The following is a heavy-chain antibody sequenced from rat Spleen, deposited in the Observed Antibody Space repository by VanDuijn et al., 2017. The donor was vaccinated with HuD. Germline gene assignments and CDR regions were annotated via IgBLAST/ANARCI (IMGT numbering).Heavy chain of an antibody. J-gene: IGHJ2*01. CDR3: ARDPNSGFDY. V-gene: IGHV2-19*01. D-gene: IGHD4-3*01. Sequence: QVQLKESGPGLVQPSQTLSLTCTVSGFSLTDHSVHWVRQPPEKGLEWMGRIQSGGSTAYNSLLKSRLSISRDTSKSQVFLKMNSLQTEDTATYYCARDPNSGFDYWGQGVMVTVSS. CDR2: IQSGGST. CDR1: GFSLTDHS.